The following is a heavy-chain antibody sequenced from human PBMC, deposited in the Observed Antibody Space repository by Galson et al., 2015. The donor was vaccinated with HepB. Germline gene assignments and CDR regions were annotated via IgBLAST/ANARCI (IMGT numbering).Heavy chain of an antibody. CDR1: GGSVTSGAYY. CDR3: ATFRTGDYFYYGMDI. CDR2: VYYSGDT. J-gene: IGHJ6*02. D-gene: IGHD1-14*01. Sequence: SETLSLTCTVSGGSVTSGAYYWNWIRQPPGKGLEWIGYVYYSGDTNYSPSLKSRVTISRDTSKNQFSLNLSSVTAADTAMYYCATFRTGDYFYYGMDIWGQGTTVTVSS. V-gene: IGHV4-61*08.